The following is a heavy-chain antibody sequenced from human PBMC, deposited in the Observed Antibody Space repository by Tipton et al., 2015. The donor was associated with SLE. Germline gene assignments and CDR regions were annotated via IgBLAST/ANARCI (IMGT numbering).Heavy chain of an antibody. J-gene: IGHJ3*02. Sequence: TLSLTCAVPGGSINSGDYSWSWIRQPPGKGLEWIGYIFHSGNAYYNPSLKSRVTISMDMSRNQFSLRLNSVTAADTALYYCARGEMDVFDIWGQGTVVSVSS. CDR2: IFHSGNA. CDR3: ARGEMDVFDI. V-gene: IGHV4-30-2*01. CDR1: GGSINSGDYS.